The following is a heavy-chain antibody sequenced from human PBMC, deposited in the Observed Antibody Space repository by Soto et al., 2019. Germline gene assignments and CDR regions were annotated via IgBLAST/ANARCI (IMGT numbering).Heavy chain of an antibody. J-gene: IGHJ5*02. V-gene: IGHV1-18*01. CDR3: ARGLRYCSSTSCSGWWFDP. CDR1: GYTFTSYG. D-gene: IGHD2-2*01. Sequence: ASVKVSCKASGYTFTSYGISWVRQAPGQGLEWMGWINAGNGNTNYSQKLQGRVTITRDTSASTAYMELSSLRSEDTAVYYCARGLRYCSSTSCSGWWFDPWGQGTLVTVSS. CDR2: INAGNGNT.